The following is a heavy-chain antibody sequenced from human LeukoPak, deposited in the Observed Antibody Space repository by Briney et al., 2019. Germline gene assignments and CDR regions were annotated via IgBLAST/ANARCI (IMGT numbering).Heavy chain of an antibody. CDR3: ARKALAAAVFDS. D-gene: IGHD6-13*01. J-gene: IGHJ4*02. CDR1: GFTFTSYA. V-gene: IGHV3-23*01. Sequence: GGSLRLSCAASGFTFTSYAFSWVRQAPGKGLEWVSGINHADDNTFYADSVKGRFTLSRDTSKNTLYLQMNSLRADDTAVYFCARKALAAAVFDSWGQGTLVTVSS. CDR2: INHADDNT.